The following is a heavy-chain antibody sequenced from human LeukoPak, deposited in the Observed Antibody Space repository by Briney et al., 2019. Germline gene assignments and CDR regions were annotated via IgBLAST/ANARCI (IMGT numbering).Heavy chain of an antibody. CDR1: GFTFSSYS. CDR2: ISSSSSTI. J-gene: IGHJ6*03. V-gene: IGHV3-48*01. D-gene: IGHD5-18*01. CDR3: ARDGWIQLWLRQFYYYYMDV. Sequence: GGSLRLSCAASGFTFSSYSMNWVRQAPGKGLEWVSYISSSSSTIYYADSVKGRFTISRDNAKNSLYLQMNSLGAEDTAVYYCARDGWIQLWLRQFYYYYMDVWGKGTTVTVSS.